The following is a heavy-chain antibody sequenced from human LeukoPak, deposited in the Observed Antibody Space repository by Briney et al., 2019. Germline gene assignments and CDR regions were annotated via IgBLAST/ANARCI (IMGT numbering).Heavy chain of an antibody. D-gene: IGHD3-3*01. CDR2: ISTSSKTK. Sequence: PGGSLRLSCVLSTFTKAWMNWVRQAPGKGLEWVSYISTSSKTKNYADSVKGRFTISRDNAKNSLYLQVNSLRAEDTAVYYCAMTNYYHLSHWGLGTLVTVSS. V-gene: IGHV3-48*04. J-gene: IGHJ4*02. CDR3: AMTNYYHLSH. CDR1: TFTKAW.